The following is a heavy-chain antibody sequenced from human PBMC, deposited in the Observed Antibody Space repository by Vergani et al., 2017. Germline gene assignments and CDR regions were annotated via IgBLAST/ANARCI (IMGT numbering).Heavy chain of an antibody. V-gene: IGHV3-30*02. CDR2: IRSDESRR. CDR1: GFTFNSYG. Sequence: QVQLVESGGGVVQPGGSLRLSCAASGFTFNSYGMHWVRQAPGKGLEWVASIRSDESRRYYGDSMEGPFTISRDNSKNTLYLQMKSLRPEDTAVYYCEKERGGYWSVGTCYPEYWGQGTLVIVSS. D-gene: IGHD2-15*01. J-gene: IGHJ4*02. CDR3: EKERGGYWSVGTCYPEY.